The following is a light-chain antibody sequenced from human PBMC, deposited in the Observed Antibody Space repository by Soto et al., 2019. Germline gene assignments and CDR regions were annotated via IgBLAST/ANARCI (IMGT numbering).Light chain of an antibody. V-gene: IGLV2-14*01. Sequence: SALTQPASVSGSPGQSSSLFCTRTSSDVGGYNYVSWYQQHPGKAPKLMIYDVSNRPSGVSNRFSGSKSGNTASLTISGLQAEDEADYYCSSYTSSSTVVFGGGTKVTVL. CDR2: DVS. CDR3: SSYTSSSTVV. CDR1: SSDVGGYNY. J-gene: IGLJ2*01.